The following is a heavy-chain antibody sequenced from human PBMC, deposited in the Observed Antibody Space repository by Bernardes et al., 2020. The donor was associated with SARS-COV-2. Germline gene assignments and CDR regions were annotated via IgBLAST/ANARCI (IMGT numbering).Heavy chain of an antibody. V-gene: IGHV3-48*01. J-gene: IGHJ4*02. Sequence: GGSLRLSCAVSGFTFSSYSMSWVRQAPGKGLEWVSYISTSSSTIYYADSVKGRFTISRDNAKNSLYLQMNSLRAEDTAVYYCSRAGSYRFDYWGQGTLATVSS. CDR2: ISTSSSTI. D-gene: IGHD5-12*01. CDR1: GFTFSSYS. CDR3: SRAGSYRFDY.